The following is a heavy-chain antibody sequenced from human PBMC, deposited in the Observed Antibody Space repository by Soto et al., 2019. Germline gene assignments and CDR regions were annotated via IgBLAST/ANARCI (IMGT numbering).Heavy chain of an antibody. J-gene: IGHJ4*02. Sequence: PSETLSLTCTVSGGSVSSGSYYWSWIRQPPGKGLEWIGYIYYSGSTNYNPSLKSRVTISVDTSKNQFSLKLSSVTAADTAVYYCARRPDQYYDSSGYYYWFDYWGQGSPVTVSS. D-gene: IGHD3-22*01. CDR2: IYYSGST. CDR1: GGSVSSGSYY. V-gene: IGHV4-61*01. CDR3: ARRPDQYYDSSGYYYWFDY.